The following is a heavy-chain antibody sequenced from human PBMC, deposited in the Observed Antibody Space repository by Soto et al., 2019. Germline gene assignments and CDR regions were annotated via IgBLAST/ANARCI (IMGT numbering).Heavy chain of an antibody. Sequence: GGSLRLSCAASGFTFSSYAMSWVRQAPGKGLEWVSAISGSGGSTYYADSVKGRFTISRDNSKNTLYLQMNSLRAEDTAVYYCAKVHTVTTSRGYFDYWGQGTLVTVSS. CDR2: ISGSGGST. J-gene: IGHJ4*02. V-gene: IGHV3-23*01. CDR1: GFTFSSYA. CDR3: AKVHTVTTSRGYFDY. D-gene: IGHD4-17*01.